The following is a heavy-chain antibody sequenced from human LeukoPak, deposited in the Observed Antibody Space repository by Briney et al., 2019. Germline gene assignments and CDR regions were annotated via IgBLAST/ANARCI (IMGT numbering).Heavy chain of an antibody. CDR2: IKSDGSET. CDR3: ARDGATYYYDSSGYYPFDY. V-gene: IGHV3-74*01. Sequence: GGSLRLSCAASGFTFSSYWMHWVRQAPGKGLMWVSRIKSDGSETSYADSVKGRFTISRDNARNTLYLQMNSLRAEDTAVYYCARDGATYYYDSSGYYPFDYWGQGTLVTVSS. CDR1: GFTFSSYW. D-gene: IGHD3-22*01. J-gene: IGHJ4*02.